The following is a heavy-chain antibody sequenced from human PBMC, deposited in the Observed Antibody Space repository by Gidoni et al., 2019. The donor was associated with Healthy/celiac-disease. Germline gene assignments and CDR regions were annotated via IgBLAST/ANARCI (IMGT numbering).Heavy chain of an antibody. D-gene: IGHD3-16*02. CDR1: GYTCTSYG. V-gene: IGHV1-18*01. CDR2: ISAYNGNT. CDR3: ARAPDGLSPLDY. J-gene: IGHJ4*02. Sequence: QVQLVQSGAEVKKPGASVKVCCKAAGYTCTSYGISWVRQAPGQGLEWLGWISAYNGNTNYAQTLQGRVTMTTDTSTSTAYMELRSLRSDDTAVYYCARAPDGLSPLDYWGQGTLVTVSS.